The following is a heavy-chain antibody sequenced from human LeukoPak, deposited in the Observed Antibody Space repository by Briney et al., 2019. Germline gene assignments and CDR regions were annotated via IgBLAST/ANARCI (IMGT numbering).Heavy chain of an antibody. CDR2: IYPGDSDT. V-gene: IGHV5-51*01. Sequence: GESLEIPCQGSGYRFTSFWIGWVRQLPGKGLEWMGIIYPGDSDTRYSPSFQGQVTISADKSISTAYLQWSSLKASDTAMYYCARHYSSGYYYLDYWGQGTLVTVSS. CDR1: GYRFTSFW. D-gene: IGHD3-22*01. J-gene: IGHJ4*02. CDR3: ARHYSSGYYYLDY.